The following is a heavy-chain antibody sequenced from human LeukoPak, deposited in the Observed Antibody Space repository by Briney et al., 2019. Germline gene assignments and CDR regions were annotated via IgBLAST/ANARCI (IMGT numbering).Heavy chain of an antibody. V-gene: IGHV1-46*01. D-gene: IGHD1-1*01. J-gene: IGHJ4*02. CDR2: INPSNGDT. CDR3: ARESDVGKDFDC. CDR1: GYTFTYHY. Sequence: ASVKVSCKASGYTFTYHYIHLVRQAPGQGLEWMGIINPSNGDTNYAQRFQGRVTMTRDTSTSKVYMELSSLDSEDTAVYYCARESDVGKDFDCWGQGTLVTVSS.